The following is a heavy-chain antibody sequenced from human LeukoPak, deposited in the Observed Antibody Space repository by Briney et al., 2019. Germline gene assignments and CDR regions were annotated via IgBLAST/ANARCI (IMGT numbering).Heavy chain of an antibody. CDR3: AKGYCSDTNCQTRLGLDY. CDR1: AFSLSSYA. D-gene: IGHD2-15*01. J-gene: IGHJ4*02. CDR2: ISVSGTNT. V-gene: IGHV3-23*01. Sequence: PGRSLSLSCAASAFSLSSYAMSSVRHHPGKWLEWVSSISVSGTNTYYADSVKGRFTISRDNAKTTLYLQMNSLRVEDTAVYYCAKGYCSDTNCQTRLGLDYWGQGTLVTVSS.